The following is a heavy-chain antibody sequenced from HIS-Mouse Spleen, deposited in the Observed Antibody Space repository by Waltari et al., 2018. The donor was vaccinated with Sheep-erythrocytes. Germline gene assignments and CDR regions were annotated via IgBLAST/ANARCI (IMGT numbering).Heavy chain of an antibody. CDR2: RHPDQGGT. J-gene: IGHJ6*02. CDR1: GYTFTGYY. CDR3: ARGGQQQLVPFYYYYGMDV. V-gene: IGHV1-2*02. D-gene: IGHD6-13*01. Sequence: QVQLVQSGAEVKKPGASVKVSCKASGYTFTGYYMHWVRQAPGQGLEWMGWRHPDQGGTNDAQKFQGRVTRTRDTAISTAYMGLSRLRSDDTAVYYCARGGQQQLVPFYYYYGMDVWGQGTTVTVSS.